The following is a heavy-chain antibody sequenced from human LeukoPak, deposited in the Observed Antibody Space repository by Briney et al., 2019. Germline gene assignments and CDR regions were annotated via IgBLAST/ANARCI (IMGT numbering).Heavy chain of an antibody. D-gene: IGHD1-1*01. CDR2: IYTSGST. CDR3: ARRTYSAAYWKHFDY. CDR1: GGSISSGSYY. V-gene: IGHV4-61*02. Sequence: SETLSLTCTVSGGSISSGSYYWSWIRQPAGKGLEWIGRIYTSGSTNYNPSLKSRVTISVDTSKNQFSLKLNSVTAADTAVYFCARRTYSAAYWKHFDYWGQGTLVTVSS. J-gene: IGHJ4*02.